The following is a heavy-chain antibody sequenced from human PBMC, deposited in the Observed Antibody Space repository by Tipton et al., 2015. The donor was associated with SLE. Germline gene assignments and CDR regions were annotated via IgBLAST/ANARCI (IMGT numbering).Heavy chain of an antibody. D-gene: IGHD3-3*01. CDR1: GFTLGQYT. CDR3: TKNYHDFWSGYYPYDY. J-gene: IGHJ4*02. V-gene: IGHV3-49*04. CDR2: IRSKVYGGTT. Sequence: SLRLSCTASGFTLGQYTMSWVRQAPGKGLEWVGFIRSKVYGGTTEYAASVKGRFSISRDDSKSITYLQMDSLRTEDTAVYHCTKNYHDFWSGYYPYDYWGPGTLVTVSS.